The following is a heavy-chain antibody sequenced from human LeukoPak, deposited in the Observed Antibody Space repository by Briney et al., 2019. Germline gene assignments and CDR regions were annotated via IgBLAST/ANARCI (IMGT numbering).Heavy chain of an antibody. D-gene: IGHD3-10*01. CDR2: IYYSGST. CDR3: ARAFGYDAFDI. Sequence: PSETLSLTCTVSGGSISSYYWSWIRQPPGKGLEWIWYIYYSGSTNYNPSLKSRVTISVDTSKNQFSLKLSSVTAADTAVYYCARAFGYDAFDIWGQGTMVTVSS. V-gene: IGHV4-59*01. J-gene: IGHJ3*02. CDR1: GGSISSYY.